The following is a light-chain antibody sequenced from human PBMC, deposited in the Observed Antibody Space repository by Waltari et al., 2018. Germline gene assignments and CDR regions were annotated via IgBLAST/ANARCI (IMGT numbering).Light chain of an antibody. Sequence: QSALTQPASVSGSPGQSITISCTGTTSDIGNHDYVSCYQQHPGKAPKLLIYEGTNRPSGVSTRFSGSKSGSTASLTISGLHADDEAHYYCSSYTGGSTLLVFGGGTDLTVL. CDR3: SSYTGGSTLLV. J-gene: IGLJ2*01. CDR1: TSDIGNHDY. V-gene: IGLV2-14*01. CDR2: EGT.